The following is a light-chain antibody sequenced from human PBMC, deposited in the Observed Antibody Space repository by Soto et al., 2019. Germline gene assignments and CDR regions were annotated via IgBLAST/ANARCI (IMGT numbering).Light chain of an antibody. J-gene: IGKJ1*01. CDR1: ESVCGNS. CDR2: GTS. Sequence: IVLPKSAGTVSLSLGEGPMLSCRVSESVCGNSLDWYQQKPGQAPRLVIYGTSNRATGSPDRFGGSGSRTDFTLAIIRLEPEDFVTDYCEQYGRPPWTFGEGTKVDI. V-gene: IGKV3-20*01. CDR3: EQYGRPPWT.